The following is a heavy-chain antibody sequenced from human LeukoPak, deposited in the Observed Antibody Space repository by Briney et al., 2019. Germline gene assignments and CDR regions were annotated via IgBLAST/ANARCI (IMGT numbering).Heavy chain of an antibody. Sequence: ASVKVSCKASGYTFTSYDINWVRQATGQGLEWMGWMNPNSGNTGYAQKFQGRVTMTRDTSISTAYMELSSLRSDDTAVYYCARVRSGSRRGYCSGGSCYPFDDWGEGTLVTVSS. J-gene: IGHJ4*02. CDR3: ARVRSGSRRGYCSGGSCYPFDD. D-gene: IGHD2-15*01. CDR1: GYTFTSYD. V-gene: IGHV1-8*01. CDR2: MNPNSGNT.